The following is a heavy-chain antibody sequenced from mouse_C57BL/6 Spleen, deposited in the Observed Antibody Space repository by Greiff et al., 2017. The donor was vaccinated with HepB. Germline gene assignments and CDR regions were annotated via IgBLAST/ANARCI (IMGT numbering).Heavy chain of an antibody. Sequence: EVQLQQSGPVLVKPGASVKMSCKASGYTFTDYYMNWVKQSHGKSLEWIGVINPYNGGTSYNQKFKGKATLTVDKSSSTAYMELNSLTSEDSAVYYCARSTGAYEYAAMDYWGQGTSVTVSS. D-gene: IGHD2-4*01. CDR1: GYTFTDYY. CDR2: INPYNGGT. J-gene: IGHJ4*01. CDR3: ARSTGAYEYAAMDY. V-gene: IGHV1-19*01.